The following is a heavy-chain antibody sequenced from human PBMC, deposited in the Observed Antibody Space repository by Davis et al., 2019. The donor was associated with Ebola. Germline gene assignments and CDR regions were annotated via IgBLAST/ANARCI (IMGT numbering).Heavy chain of an antibody. CDR1: GGSISSYY. J-gene: IGHJ5*02. Sequence: SETLSLTCTVSGGSISSYYWSWIRQPPGEGLKWIGYIYYSGSTNYNPSLKSRVTISVDTSKNQFSLKLSSVTAADTAVYYCARARVGATTSWFDPWGQGTLVTVSS. D-gene: IGHD1-26*01. CDR2: IYYSGST. CDR3: ARARVGATTSWFDP. V-gene: IGHV4-59*01.